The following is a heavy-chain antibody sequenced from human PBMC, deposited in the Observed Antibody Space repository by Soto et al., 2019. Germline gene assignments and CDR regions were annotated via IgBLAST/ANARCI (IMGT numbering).Heavy chain of an antibody. V-gene: IGHV1-69*01. CDR1: GGTFSSYA. D-gene: IGHD6-13*01. CDR2: IIHVFGTT. Sequence: QVQLVQSGAEVKKPGSSVKVSCKASGGTFSSYAISWVRQAPGQGLEWMGGIIHVFGTTNNAQKFQGRVRMTADESTRTAYMVLSSLRSEDTAVYYCAVTWVEGIAAPPSYYYYGMTVWGQGPTVTVSS. J-gene: IGHJ6*02. CDR3: AVTWVEGIAAPPSYYYYGMTV.